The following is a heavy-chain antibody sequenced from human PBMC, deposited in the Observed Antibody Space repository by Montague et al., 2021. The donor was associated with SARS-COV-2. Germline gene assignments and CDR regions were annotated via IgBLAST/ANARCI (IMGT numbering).Heavy chain of an antibody. Sequence: SLRLSCAASGFTFSSYAMHWVRQAPGKGLEWVAVISYDGSNKYYADSVKGRFTISRDNSKNTLYLQMNSLRAEDTAVYYCARGPGRGYFDWLDYWGQGTLVTVSS. CDR1: GFTFSSYA. CDR3: ARGPGRGYFDWLDY. D-gene: IGHD3-9*01. CDR2: ISYDGSNK. J-gene: IGHJ4*02. V-gene: IGHV3-30*04.